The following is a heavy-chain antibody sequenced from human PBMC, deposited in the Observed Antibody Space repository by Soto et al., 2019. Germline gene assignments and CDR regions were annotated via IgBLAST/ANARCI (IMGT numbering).Heavy chain of an antibody. CDR1: GYTFTGYY. V-gene: IGHV1-2*04. D-gene: IGHD6-6*01. CDR3: ARGPIAARYFDY. J-gene: IGHJ4*02. Sequence: ASVKVSCKASGYTFTGYYMHWVRQAPGQGLEWMGWINPNSGGTNYAQKFQGWVTMTGDTSISTAYMELSRLRSDDTAVYYCARGPIAARYFDYWGQGTLVTVSS. CDR2: INPNSGGT.